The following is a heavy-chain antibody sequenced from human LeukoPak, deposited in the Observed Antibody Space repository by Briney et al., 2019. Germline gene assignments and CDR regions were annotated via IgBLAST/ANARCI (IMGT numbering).Heavy chain of an antibody. CDR3: ARDNGF. D-gene: IGHD2-8*01. CDR1: GFTFTSYW. CDR2: IKEDGSEK. J-gene: IGHJ4*02. Sequence: PGGSLRLSCAASGFTFTSYWMNWVRQAPGKGLEWVANIKEDGSEKYYVDSVKGRFTISRDNAKNSVYLQMNSLRAEDAAVYYCARDNGFWGQGTLVTVSS. V-gene: IGHV3-7*03.